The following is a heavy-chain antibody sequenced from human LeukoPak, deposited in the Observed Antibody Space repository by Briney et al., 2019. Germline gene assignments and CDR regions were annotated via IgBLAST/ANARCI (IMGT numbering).Heavy chain of an antibody. V-gene: IGHV1-2*02. CDR2: INPNSGGT. CDR3: ARGRGIGEFDQYYYYYMDV. J-gene: IGHJ6*03. CDR1: GYTFTGYY. Sequence: GASVKVSCKASGYTFTGYYMHWVRQAPGQGLEWMGWINPNSGGTNYAQKFQGRVTMTRDTSISTAYMELSRLRSDDTAVYYCARGRGIGEFDQYYYYYMDVWGKGTTVTISS. D-gene: IGHD3-10*01.